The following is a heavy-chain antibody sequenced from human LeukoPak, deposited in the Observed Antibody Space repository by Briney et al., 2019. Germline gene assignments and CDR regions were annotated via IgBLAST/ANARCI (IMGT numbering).Heavy chain of an antibody. CDR2: MNPNSGNT. Sequence: ASVKVSCKASGYTFTSYDINWVRQATGQGLEWMGWMNPNSGNTGYAQKFQGRVTITRNTSISTAYMELSSLRSEDTAVYYCARGRYDFWRTPGPPSPHFDIWGQGTMVTVSS. D-gene: IGHD3-3*01. CDR1: GYTFTSYD. V-gene: IGHV1-8*03. CDR3: ARGRYDFWRTPGPPSPHFDI. J-gene: IGHJ3*02.